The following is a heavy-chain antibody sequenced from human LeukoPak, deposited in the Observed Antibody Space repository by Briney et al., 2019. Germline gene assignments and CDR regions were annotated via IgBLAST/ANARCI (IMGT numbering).Heavy chain of an antibody. Sequence: SETLTLTCTVSGVSINTYYASWIRQAPGKGLEFIGFIYNGGNTNYNPSLKSRATISVDTSNNQFSLRLTSVTAADTAMYYCAAGPWELDFWGQGTLVTVSS. J-gene: IGHJ4*02. D-gene: IGHD1-26*01. CDR2: IYNGGNT. CDR1: GVSINTYY. CDR3: AAGPWELDF. V-gene: IGHV4-4*09.